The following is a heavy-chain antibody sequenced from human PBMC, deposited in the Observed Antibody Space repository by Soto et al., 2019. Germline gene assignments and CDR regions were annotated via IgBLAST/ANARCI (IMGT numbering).Heavy chain of an antibody. CDR1: GGSISSSSYY. CDR2: IYYSGST. V-gene: IGHV4-39*01. CDR3: ARTLIMITFGGQYYYYYMDV. D-gene: IGHD3-16*01. Sequence: SETLSLTCTVSGGSISSSSYYWGWIRQPPGKGLEWIGSIYYSGSTYYNPSLKSRVTISVDTSKNQFSLKLSSVTAADTAVYYCARTLIMITFGGQYYYYYMDVWGKGTTVTVSS. J-gene: IGHJ6*03.